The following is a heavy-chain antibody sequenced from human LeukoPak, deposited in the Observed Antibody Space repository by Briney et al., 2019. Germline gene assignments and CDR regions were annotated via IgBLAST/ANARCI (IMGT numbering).Heavy chain of an antibody. CDR3: AKDGVRRDGYNSVGFDY. CDR1: GFTFSSYA. D-gene: IGHD5-24*01. Sequence: GGSLRLSCAASGFTFSSYAMSWVRQAPGKGLEWVSAISGSGGSTYYADSVKGRFTISRDNSKNTLYLQMNSLRAEDTAIYYCAKDGVRRDGYNSVGFDYWGQGTLVTVSS. CDR2: ISGSGGST. V-gene: IGHV3-23*01. J-gene: IGHJ4*02.